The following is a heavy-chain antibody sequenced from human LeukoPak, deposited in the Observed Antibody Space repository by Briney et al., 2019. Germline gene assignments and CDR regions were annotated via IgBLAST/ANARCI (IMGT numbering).Heavy chain of an antibody. Sequence: SETLSLTCTVSGGSISSYYWSWIRQPPGKGLEWIGYINYSGSTNYNPSLKSRVTISVDTSKNQFSLKLSSVTAADTAVYYCARGGVEVVAATEAWFDPWGQGTLVTVSS. CDR1: GGSISSYY. J-gene: IGHJ5*02. CDR2: INYSGST. CDR3: ARGGVEVVAATEAWFDP. V-gene: IGHV4-59*01. D-gene: IGHD2-15*01.